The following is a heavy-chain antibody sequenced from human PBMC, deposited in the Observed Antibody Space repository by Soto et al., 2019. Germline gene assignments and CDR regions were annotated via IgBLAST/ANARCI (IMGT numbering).Heavy chain of an antibody. CDR3: ARGGGYSGYDAHAFDI. D-gene: IGHD5-12*01. CDR2: ISSSGSTI. Sequence: GGSLRLSCAASGFTFSDYYMSWIRQAPGKGLEWVSYISSSGSTIYYADSVKGRFTISRDNAKNSLYLQMNSLRVEDTAGYYCARGGGYSGYDAHAFDIWGQGTMVTVSS. CDR1: GFTFSDYY. J-gene: IGHJ3*02. V-gene: IGHV3-11*01.